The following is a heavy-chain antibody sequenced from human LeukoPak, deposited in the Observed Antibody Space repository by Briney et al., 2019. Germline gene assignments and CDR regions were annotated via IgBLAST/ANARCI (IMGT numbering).Heavy chain of an antibody. D-gene: IGHD3-10*01. CDR2: ISAYNGNT. Sequence: GASVKVSRKASGYTFTSYGISWVRQAPGQGLEWMGWISAYNGNTNYAQKLQGRVTMTTDTSTSTAYMELRSLRSDDTAVYYCARGQLLWFGEFFDFDYWGQGTLVTVSS. CDR1: GYTFTSYG. J-gene: IGHJ4*02. CDR3: ARGQLLWFGEFFDFDY. V-gene: IGHV1-18*01.